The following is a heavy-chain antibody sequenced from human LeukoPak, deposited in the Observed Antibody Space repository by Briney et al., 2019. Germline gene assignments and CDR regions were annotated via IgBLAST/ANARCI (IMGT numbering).Heavy chain of an antibody. V-gene: IGHV3-30*19. J-gene: IGHJ4*02. CDR1: GFTFSSYG. CDR2: ISYDGSNK. CDR3: ARVLELGMADYFDY. Sequence: PGGSLRLSCAASGFTFSSYGMHWVRQAPGKGLEWVAVISYDGSNKYYADSVKGRFTISRDNSKNTLYLQMNSLRAEDTAVYYCARVLELGMADYFDYWGQGTLVTVSS. D-gene: IGHD3-10*01.